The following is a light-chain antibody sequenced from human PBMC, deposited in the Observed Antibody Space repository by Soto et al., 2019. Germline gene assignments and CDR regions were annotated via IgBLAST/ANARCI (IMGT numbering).Light chain of an antibody. CDR1: SSDVGGYNY. CDR3: SSYTSITTHVV. J-gene: IGLJ2*01. Sequence: QSALTQPASVSGSPGQSITISCTGTSSDVGGYNYVSWYQQHPGKAPKLMIYDVSNRPSGVSNRFSGSKSGNTASLTISGLQAEYEADYYCSSYTSITTHVVFGGGTKLTVL. V-gene: IGLV2-14*01. CDR2: DVS.